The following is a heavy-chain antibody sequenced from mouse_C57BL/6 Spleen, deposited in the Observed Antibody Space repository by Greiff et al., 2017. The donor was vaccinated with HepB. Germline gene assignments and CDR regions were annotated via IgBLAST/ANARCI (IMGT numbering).Heavy chain of an antibody. CDR3: ARKGCNFYAMDY. J-gene: IGHJ4*01. Sequence: EVKLMESAGGLVQPGSSMKLSCTASGFTFSDYYMAWVRQVPEKGLEWVANINYDGSSTYYLDSLKSRFIISRDNAKNILYLQMSSLKSEDTATYYCARKGCNFYAMDYWGQGTSVTVSS. CDR2: INYDGSST. CDR1: GFTFSDYY. V-gene: IGHV5-16*01. D-gene: IGHD2-1*01.